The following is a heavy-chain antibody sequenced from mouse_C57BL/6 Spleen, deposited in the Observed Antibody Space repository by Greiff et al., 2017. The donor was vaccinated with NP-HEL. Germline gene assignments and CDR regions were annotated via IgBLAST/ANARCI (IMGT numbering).Heavy chain of an antibody. J-gene: IGHJ2*01. CDR1: GFTFSSYG. V-gene: IGHV5-6*01. D-gene: IGHD1-1*01. CDR2: ISSGGSYT. CDR3: ARHRGVVALYYFDY. Sequence: EVKVVESGGDLVKPGGSLKLSCAASGFTFSSYGMSWVRQTPDKRLEWVATISSGGSYTYYPDSVKGRFTISRANAKNTLYLQMSSLKSEDTAMYYCARHRGVVALYYFDYWGQGTTLTVSS.